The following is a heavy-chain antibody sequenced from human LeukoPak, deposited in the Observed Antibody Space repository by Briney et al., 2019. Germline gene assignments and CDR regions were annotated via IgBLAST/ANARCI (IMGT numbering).Heavy chain of an antibody. D-gene: IGHD4-11*01. CDR2: INHSGST. Sequence: SETLSLTCAVYGGFFSGYYWSWIRQPPGKGLEWIGEINHSGSTNYNPSLKSRVTISVDTSKNQFSLKLSSVTAADTAVYYCARGRGYSNYRYWGQGTLVTVSS. V-gene: IGHV4-34*01. CDR1: GGFFSGYY. J-gene: IGHJ4*02. CDR3: ARGRGYSNYRY.